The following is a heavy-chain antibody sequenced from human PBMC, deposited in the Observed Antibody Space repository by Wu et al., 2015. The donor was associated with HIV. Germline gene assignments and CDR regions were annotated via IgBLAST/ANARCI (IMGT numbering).Heavy chain of an antibody. V-gene: IGHV1-69*05. D-gene: IGHD5-18*01. Sequence: QVQLVQSGTDVKKPGSSVKVSCKASGGTFSSYAINWVRQAPGQGLEWMGGIIPIFGTANYAQKFQGRVTITTDESTSTAYMELSSLRSEDTALYYCARANSGDSLGYFDYWGQGTLVTVSS. CDR1: GGTFSSYA. CDR2: IIPIFGTA. J-gene: IGHJ4*02. CDR3: ARANSGDSLGYFDY.